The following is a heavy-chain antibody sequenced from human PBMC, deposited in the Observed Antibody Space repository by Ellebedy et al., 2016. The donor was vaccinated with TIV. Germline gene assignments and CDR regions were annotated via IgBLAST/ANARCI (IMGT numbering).Heavy chain of an antibody. CDR3: AKRGATDYSRALDP. Sequence: GGSLRLSXAASGFTFSSFAMHWVRQAPAKGLEWVAMISSDTTNKWYADSVKGRFTISRDNSNDTLYLQMNSLRAEDKAIYYCAKRGATDYSRALDPWGQGTLVTVSS. J-gene: IGHJ5*02. CDR2: ISSDTTNK. V-gene: IGHV3-30-3*01. CDR1: GFTFSSFA. D-gene: IGHD2-21*01.